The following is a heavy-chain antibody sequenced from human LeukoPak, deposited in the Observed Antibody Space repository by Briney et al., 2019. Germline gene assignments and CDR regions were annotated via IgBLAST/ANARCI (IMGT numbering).Heavy chain of an antibody. Sequence: GGSLRLSCAASGFTFSSYAMSSVRQTPGKGLEWVSAISGSGGSTYYADSVKVRFTISRGNSKNTLYLQMNSLRAEDTAVYYCAKENGDYYFDYWGQGTLVTVSS. CDR1: GFTFSSYA. V-gene: IGHV3-23*01. CDR2: ISGSGGST. CDR3: AKENGDYYFDY. J-gene: IGHJ4*02. D-gene: IGHD4-17*01.